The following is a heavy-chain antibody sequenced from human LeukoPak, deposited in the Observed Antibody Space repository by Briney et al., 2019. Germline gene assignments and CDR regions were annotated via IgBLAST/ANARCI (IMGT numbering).Heavy chain of an antibody. V-gene: IGHV3-23*01. CDR3: AKTGQGYCSSTSCTYYYYYYMDV. D-gene: IGHD2-2*01. CDR1: GFTFSSYA. J-gene: IGHJ6*03. Sequence: GGSLRLSCAASGFTFSSYAMSWVRQAPGKGLEWVSAISGSGGTTYYADSVKGRFTISRDNSKNTLYLQMNSLRAEDTAVYYCAKTGQGYCSSTSCTYYYYYYMDVWGKGTTVTISS. CDR2: ISGSGGTT.